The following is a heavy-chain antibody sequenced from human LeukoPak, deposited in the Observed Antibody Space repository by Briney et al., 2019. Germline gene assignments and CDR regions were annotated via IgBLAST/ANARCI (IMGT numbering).Heavy chain of an antibody. D-gene: IGHD2-21*02. CDR1: GFTFSSYA. V-gene: IGHV3-30-3*01. Sequence: GGSLRLSCAASGFTFSSYAMHWVRQAPGKGLEWVAVISYDGSNKYYADSVKGRFTISRDNSKNTLYLQMNSLRAEDTAVYYCAREDYCGGDCYENWGQGTLVTVSS. CDR2: ISYDGSNK. CDR3: AREDYCGGDCYEN. J-gene: IGHJ4*02.